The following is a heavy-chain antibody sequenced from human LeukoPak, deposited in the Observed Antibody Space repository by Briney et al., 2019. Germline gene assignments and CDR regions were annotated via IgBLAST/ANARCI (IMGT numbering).Heavy chain of an antibody. J-gene: IGHJ4*02. D-gene: IGHD2-2*02. Sequence: SETLSLTCTVSGGSISSYYWSWIRQPPGKGLEWIGYIYYSGTTNYNPSLKSRVTISVDTSKNQFSLKLSSVTAADTAVYYCARDGPSRALYLWGQGSLVTVSS. CDR2: IYYSGTT. CDR3: ARDGPSRALYL. V-gene: IGHV4-59*12. CDR1: GGSISSYY.